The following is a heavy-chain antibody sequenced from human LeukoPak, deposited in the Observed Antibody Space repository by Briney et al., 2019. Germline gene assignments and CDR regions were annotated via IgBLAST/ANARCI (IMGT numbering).Heavy chain of an antibody. J-gene: IGHJ4*02. Sequence: PGGSLRLSCAASGFTFSDFYLSWIRQAPGKGLEWVSYISSSSDYTNYADSVKGRFTISRDNAKNSLYLQMNSLRADDTAVYYCATDTGYSYGSSDYWGQGTLVTVSS. D-gene: IGHD5-18*01. CDR1: GFTFSDFY. V-gene: IGHV3-11*06. CDR2: ISSSSDYT. CDR3: ATDTGYSYGSSDY.